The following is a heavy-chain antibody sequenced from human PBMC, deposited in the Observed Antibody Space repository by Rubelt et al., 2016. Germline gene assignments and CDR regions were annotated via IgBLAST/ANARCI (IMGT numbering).Heavy chain of an antibody. Sequence: QEQLKQWGAGLLEASETLSLTCAVYGGPFSGYYWSWIRQPPGKGLEWIGYIYYTGGTNYSPSLKRRVTISIDTSKNQFSLKLNSVTAADTAVYYCARGQDYTSSGFDPWGQGTLVTVS. CDR2: IYYTGGT. D-gene: IGHD4-11*01. V-gene: IGHV4-34*11. CDR3: ARGQDYTSSGFDP. CDR1: GGPFSGYY. J-gene: IGHJ5*02.